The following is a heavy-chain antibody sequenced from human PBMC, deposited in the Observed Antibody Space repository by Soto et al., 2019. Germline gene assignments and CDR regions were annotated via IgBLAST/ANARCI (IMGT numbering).Heavy chain of an antibody. V-gene: IGHV4-31*03. CDR3: ARDSGYCSGGSCNAFDI. J-gene: IGHJ3*02. CDR1: GGSISSGGYY. D-gene: IGHD2-15*01. CDR2: IYYSGST. Sequence: SETLSLTCTVSGGSISSGGYYWSWIRQHPGKGLEWIGYIYYSGSTYYNPSLKSRVTISVDTSKNQFSLKLSSVTAADTAVYYCARDSGYCSGGSCNAFDIWGQGTMVTVSS.